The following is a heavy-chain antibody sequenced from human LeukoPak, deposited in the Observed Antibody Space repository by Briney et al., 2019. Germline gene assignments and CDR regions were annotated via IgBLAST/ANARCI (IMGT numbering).Heavy chain of an antibody. J-gene: IGHJ4*02. Sequence: GGSLRLSCAASGFTFSDYYMSWIRQAPGKGLEWVSYISSSGSTIYYADSVKGRFTISRDNAKNSLYLQMNSLRAEDTAVYYCVKIPYYYGSGSSYYFDYWGQGTLVTVSS. CDR3: VKIPYYYGSGSSYYFDY. CDR2: ISSSGSTI. V-gene: IGHV3-11*01. CDR1: GFTFSDYY. D-gene: IGHD3-10*01.